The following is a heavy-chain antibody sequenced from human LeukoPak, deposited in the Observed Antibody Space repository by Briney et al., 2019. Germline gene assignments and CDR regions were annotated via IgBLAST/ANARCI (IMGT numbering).Heavy chain of an antibody. CDR3: ARRYYDSSGYDFYFDY. V-gene: IGHV3-74*01. CDR1: GFTFSTYW. Sequence: GGSLRLSCAASGFTFSTYWMHWVRQAPGKGLVWVSRINSDGRSTSYADSVKGRFTISRDNAKNTLYLQMNSLRAEDTAVYYCARRYYDSSGYDFYFDYWGQGTLATVSS. D-gene: IGHD3-22*01. CDR2: INSDGRST. J-gene: IGHJ4*02.